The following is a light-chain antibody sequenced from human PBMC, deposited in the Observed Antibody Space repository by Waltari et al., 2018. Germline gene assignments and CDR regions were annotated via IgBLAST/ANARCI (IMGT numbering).Light chain of an antibody. CDR2: GAS. V-gene: IGKV3-20*01. Sequence: EIVLTQSPGTLSLSPGESATLSCRTSQSVTRALAWYQQKPGPAPRLLIYGASNRATGIPDRFSGSGSGTDFSLTISSLEPEDFAVYYCQHYLRLPVTFGQGTKVEVK. CDR1: QSVTRA. CDR3: QHYLRLPVT. J-gene: IGKJ1*01.